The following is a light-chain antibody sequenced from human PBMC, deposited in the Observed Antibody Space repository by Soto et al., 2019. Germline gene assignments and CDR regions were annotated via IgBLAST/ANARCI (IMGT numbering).Light chain of an antibody. Sequence: QSALTQPASVSGSPGQSITISCTGISSDVGGHIYVSWHQHHPGKAPKLMIYDASYRPSGISYRFSGSKSGNTASLTTSGRQAEDEADYYCSSYTANSSLEVFGGGTKLTVL. CDR2: DAS. CDR3: SSYTANSSLEV. CDR1: SSDVGGHIY. V-gene: IGLV2-14*03. J-gene: IGLJ2*01.